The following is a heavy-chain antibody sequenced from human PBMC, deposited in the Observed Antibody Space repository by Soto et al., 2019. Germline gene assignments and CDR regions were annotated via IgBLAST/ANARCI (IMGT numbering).Heavy chain of an antibody. Sequence: QVPLVQSGAEVKKPGASVKVSCKASGYTFNRYGISWVRQAPGQGLEWMGWISAYNGNTHYAQKLQGRVPMTTDTSTSTGYMELRSLRSDDTAVYYCAREGYYGSGSADYWGQGTLVTVSS. CDR1: GYTFNRYG. J-gene: IGHJ4*02. CDR3: AREGYYGSGSADY. V-gene: IGHV1-18*01. CDR2: ISAYNGNT. D-gene: IGHD3-10*01.